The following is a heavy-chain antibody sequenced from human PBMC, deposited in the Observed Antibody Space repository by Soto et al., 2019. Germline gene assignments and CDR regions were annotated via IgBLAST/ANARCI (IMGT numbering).Heavy chain of an antibody. CDR2: ISSSGSTI. CDR3: ARDHPLLVERFDY. Sequence: GGSLRLSCAASGFTFSDYYMSWIRQAPGKGLEWVSYISSSGSTIYYADSVKGRFTISRDNAKNSLYLQMNSLRAEDTAVYYCARDHPLLVERFDYWGQGTLVTVSS. CDR1: GFTFSDYY. J-gene: IGHJ4*02. D-gene: IGHD2-15*01. V-gene: IGHV3-11*01.